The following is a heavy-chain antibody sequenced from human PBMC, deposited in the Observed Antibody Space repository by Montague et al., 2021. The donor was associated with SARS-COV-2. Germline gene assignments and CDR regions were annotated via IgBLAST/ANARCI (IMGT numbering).Heavy chain of an antibody. CDR1: GGSSSNYY. CDR2: IFYTGST. D-gene: IGHD3-22*01. J-gene: IGHJ5*02. Sequence: SETLSLTCSVSGGSSSNYYWSWIRQSPGKGLQWIGYIFYTGSTKFNPSLKSRVTMSLDTSKNHFSLRLSAVTAADTALYYCARAQKIFFITSGANWIDLWGQGTLVTVSS. V-gene: IGHV4-59*01. CDR3: ARAQKIFFITSGANWIDL.